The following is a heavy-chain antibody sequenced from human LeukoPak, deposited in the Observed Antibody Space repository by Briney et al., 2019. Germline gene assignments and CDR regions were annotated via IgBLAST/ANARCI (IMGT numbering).Heavy chain of an antibody. V-gene: IGHV3-53*01. Sequence: PGGSLRLSCAASEFTASSNYMTWVRQAPGKGLEWVSVIYSVGSTYYADSVKGRFTISRDNYKNTLYLQMNSLRAEDTAVYYCAKEASIIGTTYHYYYMDVWGKGTTVTVSS. CDR1: EFTASSNY. CDR3: AKEASIIGTTYHYYYMDV. CDR2: IYSVGST. J-gene: IGHJ6*03. D-gene: IGHD1-7*01.